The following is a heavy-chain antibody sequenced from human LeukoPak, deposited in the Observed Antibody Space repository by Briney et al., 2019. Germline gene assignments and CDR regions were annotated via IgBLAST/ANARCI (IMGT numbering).Heavy chain of an antibody. Sequence: ASVKVSCKTSGDTFTGYYMHWVRQAPGQGLKWMGIINPSGGSTSYAQKFQGRVTMTRDTSTSTVYMELSSLRSEDTAVYYCAREDYGGNPYYFDYWGQGTLVTVSS. D-gene: IGHD4-23*01. CDR2: INPSGGST. V-gene: IGHV1-46*01. CDR3: AREDYGGNPYYFDY. CDR1: GDTFTGYY. J-gene: IGHJ4*02.